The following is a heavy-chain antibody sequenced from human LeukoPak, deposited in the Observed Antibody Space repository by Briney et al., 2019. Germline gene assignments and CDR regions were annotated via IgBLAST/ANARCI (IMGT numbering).Heavy chain of an antibody. CDR2: ISSSGSII. D-gene: IGHD3-22*01. CDR1: GFTFSSHE. CDR3: ARVVVTQRGDAFDI. V-gene: IGHV3-48*03. J-gene: IGHJ3*02. Sequence: GGSLRLSCAASGFTFSSHEMNWVRQAPGKGLEWVSYISSSGSIIYYADSVKGRVTISRDNAKNSLYLQMNSLRAEDTALYHCARVVVTQRGDAFDIWGQGTMVTVSS.